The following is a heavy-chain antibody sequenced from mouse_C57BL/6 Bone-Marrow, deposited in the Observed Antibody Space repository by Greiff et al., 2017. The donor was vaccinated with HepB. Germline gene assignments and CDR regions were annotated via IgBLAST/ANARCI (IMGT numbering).Heavy chain of an antibody. CDR1: GFNIQNTY. J-gene: IGHJ4*01. CDR3: AILVYYAIDY. V-gene: IGHV14-3*01. CDR2: IYPANGNP. Sequence: VHVKQSVAELVRPGASVQLSCTASGFNIQNTYMHWVKQRPEQGLEWIGRIYPANGNPNYAPKFQGKATITADTSSNTAYLQLSSLTSEDTAIYYCAILVYYAIDYWGQGTSVTVSS.